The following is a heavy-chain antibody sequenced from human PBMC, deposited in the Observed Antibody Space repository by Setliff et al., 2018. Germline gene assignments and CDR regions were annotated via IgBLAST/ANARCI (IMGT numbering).Heavy chain of an antibody. CDR1: GGTFSSYA. CDR3: ARDLIDPDYGDYLSFYYYGMDV. D-gene: IGHD4-17*01. Sequence: GASVKVSCKASGGTFSSYAISWVRQAPGQGLEWMGGIIPIFGTANYAQKFQGRVTITADESTSTAHMELSSLRSEDTAVYYCARDLIDPDYGDYLSFYYYGMDVWGQGTTVTVSS. J-gene: IGHJ6*02. CDR2: IIPIFGTA. V-gene: IGHV1-69*13.